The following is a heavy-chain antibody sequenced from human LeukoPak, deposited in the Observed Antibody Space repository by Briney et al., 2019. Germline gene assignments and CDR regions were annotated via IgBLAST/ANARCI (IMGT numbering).Heavy chain of an antibody. CDR3: ARGHGQRLVEDDYFDY. CDR2: ISYDGSNK. CDR1: GFTFSSYA. V-gene: IGHV3-30-3*01. D-gene: IGHD6-19*01. Sequence: GGSLRLSCAASGFTFSSYAMHWVRQAPGKGLEWVAVISYDGSNKYYADSVKGRFTISRDNSKNTLYLQMNSLRAEDTAVYYCARGHGQRLVEDDYFDYWGQGTLVTVSS. J-gene: IGHJ4*02.